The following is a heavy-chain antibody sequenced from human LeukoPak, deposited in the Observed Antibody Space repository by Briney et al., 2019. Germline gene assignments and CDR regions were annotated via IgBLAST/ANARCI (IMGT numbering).Heavy chain of an antibody. Sequence: SETLSLTCTVSGGSISSYYWSWIRQPPGKGLEWIGYIYYSGSTNYNPSLKSRVTISVDTSKNQFSLKLSSVTAADTAVYYCARVSRDSSGSYYGCLDPWGQGTLVTVSS. CDR1: GGSISSYY. J-gene: IGHJ5*02. CDR3: ARVSRDSSGSYYGCLDP. D-gene: IGHD3-22*01. V-gene: IGHV4-59*01. CDR2: IYYSGST.